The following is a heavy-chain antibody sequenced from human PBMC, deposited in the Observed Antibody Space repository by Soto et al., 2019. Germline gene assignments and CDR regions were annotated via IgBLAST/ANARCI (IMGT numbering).Heavy chain of an antibody. CDR1: GFTFSSYG. CDR3: AKNGEEGRIAAAGYFDY. CDR2: ISYHGSNK. V-gene: IGHV3-30*18. J-gene: IGHJ4*02. Sequence: GGSLRLSCAASGFTFSSYGMHWVRQAPGKGLEWVAVISYHGSNKYYADSVKGRFTISRDNSKNTLYLQMNSLRAEDTAVYYCAKNGEEGRIAAAGYFDYWGQGTLVTVSS. D-gene: IGHD6-13*01.